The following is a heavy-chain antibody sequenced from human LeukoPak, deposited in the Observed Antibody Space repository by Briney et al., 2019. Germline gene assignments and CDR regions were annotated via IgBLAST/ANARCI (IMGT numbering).Heavy chain of an antibody. CDR3: AKDRYGSGTDHWFDP. D-gene: IGHD3-10*01. Sequence: PGGSLRLSCAASGFTFSSYAMSLVRQATGKGLEWVSAISGSGGSTYYADSVKGRFTISRDNSKNTLYLQMNSLRAEDTAVYYCAKDRYGSGTDHWFDPWGQGTLVTVSS. CDR1: GFTFSSYA. V-gene: IGHV3-23*01. CDR2: ISGSGGST. J-gene: IGHJ5*02.